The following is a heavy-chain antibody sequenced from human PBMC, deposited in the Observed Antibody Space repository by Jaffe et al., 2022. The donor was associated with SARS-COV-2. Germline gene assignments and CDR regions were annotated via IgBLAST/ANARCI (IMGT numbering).Heavy chain of an antibody. J-gene: IGHJ6*03. CDR1: GFTFSSYA. V-gene: IGHV3-23*04. CDR3: AKKGDYYWYMDV. D-gene: IGHD1-26*01. Sequence: EVQLVESGGGLVQFGGSLRLSCAASGFTFSSYAMTWVRQAPGKGLEWVSGIGESGSGNTHYADSVRGRFTISRDNSKSTLYLQMNSLRAEDTAVYYCAKKGDYYWYMDVWGKGTTVTVSS. CDR2: IGESGSGNT.